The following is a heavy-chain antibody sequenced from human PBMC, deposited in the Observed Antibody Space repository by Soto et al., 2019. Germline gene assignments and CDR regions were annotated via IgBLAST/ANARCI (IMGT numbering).Heavy chain of an antibody. Sequence: QVQLQESGPGLVKPSGTLSLTCAVSGGSISSSNWWSWVRQPPGKGLEWIGEIYHSGSTNYNPSPTSRXXIXGXXSTNQFSLKLSSVTAADTAVYYCARAQGSSGSLDYWGQGTLVTVSS. V-gene: IGHV4-4*02. D-gene: IGHD6-13*01. CDR1: GGSISSSNW. J-gene: IGHJ4*02. CDR3: ARAQGSSGSLDY. CDR2: IYHSGST.